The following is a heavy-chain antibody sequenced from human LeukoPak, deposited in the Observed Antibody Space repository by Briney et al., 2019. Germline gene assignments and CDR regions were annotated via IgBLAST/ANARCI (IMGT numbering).Heavy chain of an antibody. CDR3: ARGQGGVMITFGGVIVFDY. D-gene: IGHD3-16*02. J-gene: IGHJ4*02. CDR2: ISGSGGTT. CDR1: GFTFSGSA. Sequence: GGSLRLSCAASGFTFSGSAMGWVRQAPGKGLEWVSAISGSGGTTYYADSVKGRFTVSRDNSMNTLYLQMNSLRAEDTAVYYCARGQGGVMITFGGVIVFDYWGQGTLVTVSS. V-gene: IGHV3-23*01.